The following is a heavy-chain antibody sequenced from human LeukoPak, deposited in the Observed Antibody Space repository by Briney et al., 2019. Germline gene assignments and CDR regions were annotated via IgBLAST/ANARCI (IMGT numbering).Heavy chain of an antibody. CDR2: IYSGGST. CDR1: GFTVSSNY. Sequence: PGGSLRLSCAASGFTVSSNYMSWVRQAPGKGLEWVLVIYSGGSTYYADSVKGRFTISRDNPKNTLYLQMNSLRAEDTAVYYCARERRRRFDPWGQGTLVTVSS. V-gene: IGHV3-66*01. J-gene: IGHJ5*02. CDR3: ARERRRRFDP.